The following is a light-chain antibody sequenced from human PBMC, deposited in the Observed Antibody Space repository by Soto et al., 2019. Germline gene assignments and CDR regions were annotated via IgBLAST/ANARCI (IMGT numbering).Light chain of an antibody. J-gene: IGLJ2*01. Sequence: QSALTQPASVSGSPGQSITISCTGSSSDIGGYNSVSWYQQHPGEAPKLMIYEVTNRPSGVSNRFSGSKSGNTASLTISGLQAEDEADYYCSSYTGSSTVVFGGGTKVTVL. V-gene: IGLV2-14*01. CDR2: EVT. CDR3: SSYTGSSTVV. CDR1: SSDIGGYNS.